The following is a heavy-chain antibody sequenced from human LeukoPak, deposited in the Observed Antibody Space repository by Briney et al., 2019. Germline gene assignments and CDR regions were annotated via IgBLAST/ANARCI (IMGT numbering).Heavy chain of an antibody. CDR2: IWYDGSNK. CDR1: GFTFSSYG. V-gene: IGHV3-33*06. J-gene: IGHJ4*02. Sequence: PGGSLRLSCAASGFTFSSYGMHWVRQAPGKGLEGVAVIWYDGSNKYYADSVKGRFTISRDNSKNTLYLQMNSLRAEDTAVYYCAKDSNDFWSGYYPAGYFDYWGQGTLVTVSS. CDR3: AKDSNDFWSGYYPAGYFDY. D-gene: IGHD3-3*01.